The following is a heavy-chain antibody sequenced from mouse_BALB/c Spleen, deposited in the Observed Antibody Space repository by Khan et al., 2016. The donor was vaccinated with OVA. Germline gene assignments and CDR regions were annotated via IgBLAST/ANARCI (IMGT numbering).Heavy chain of an antibody. CDR2: INPSTDYT. CDR3: VNHGSSSAWFTY. D-gene: IGHD1-1*01. CDR1: GYTFTNYW. J-gene: IGHJ3*01. V-gene: IGHV1-7*01. Sequence: QIQLVQSGDELAKPGASVKMSCKASGYTFTNYWMHWVKQRPGQGLEWIGYINPSTDYTEYNQKFKDKASLTADKSSSTAYMQLTSLTSEDSALYYCVNHGSSSAWFTYWGQGTLVTVSA.